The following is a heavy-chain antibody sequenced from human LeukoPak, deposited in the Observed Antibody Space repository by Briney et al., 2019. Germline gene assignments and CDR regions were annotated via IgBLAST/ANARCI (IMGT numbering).Heavy chain of an antibody. V-gene: IGHV4-59*01. CDR2: IYYSGST. J-gene: IGHJ5*02. CDR3: ARAGSSSWSWFDP. CDR1: GGSISSYY. Sequence: SETLSLTCTVSGGSISSYYWSWIRQPPGKGLEWIGYIYYSGSTNYNPSLKSRVTISVDTSKNQLSLKLSSVTAADTAVYYCARAGSSSWSWFDPWGQGTLVTVSS. D-gene: IGHD6-13*01.